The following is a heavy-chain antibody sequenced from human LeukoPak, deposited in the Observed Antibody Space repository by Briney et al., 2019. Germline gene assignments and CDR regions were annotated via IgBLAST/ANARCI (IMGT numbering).Heavy chain of an antibody. Sequence: PGGSLRLSCAASGFTFDDYAMHWVRQAPGKGLEWVSGISWNSGSIGYADSVKGRFTISRDNAKNSQYLQMNSLRAEDTALYYCAKGGSSGWWTLNYWGQGTLVTVSS. V-gene: IGHV3-9*01. CDR1: GFTFDDYA. D-gene: IGHD6-19*01. CDR2: ISWNSGSI. CDR3: AKGGSSGWWTLNY. J-gene: IGHJ4*02.